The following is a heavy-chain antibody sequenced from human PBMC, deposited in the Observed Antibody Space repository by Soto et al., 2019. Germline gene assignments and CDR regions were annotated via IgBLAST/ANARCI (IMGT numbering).Heavy chain of an antibody. D-gene: IGHD6-13*01. CDR2: IYWNDDK. CDR3: AHGGPAASLDF. CDR1: GFSHSTSGVG. J-gene: IGHJ4*02. Sequence: QTTLKESGPTLVKPTQTLTLTCTYSGFSHSTSGVGVGWIRHPPGKDLEWLTLIYWNDDKRYNPSQKSRLTITKNTSKNQVGLTMSNIDPVDTATYYCAHGGPAASLDFWGQGTLVTLSS. V-gene: IGHV2-5*01.